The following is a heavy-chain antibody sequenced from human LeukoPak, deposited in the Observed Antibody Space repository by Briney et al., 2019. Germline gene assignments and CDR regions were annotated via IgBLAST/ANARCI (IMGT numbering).Heavy chain of an antibody. CDR2: ISSSSSYI. CDR3: ARNGIYQLHWVWFDP. J-gene: IGHJ5*02. D-gene: IGHD2-2*01. Sequence: PGGSLRLSCAASGFTFSSYSMNWVRQAPGKGLEWVSSISSSSSYIYYADSVKGRFTISRDNAKNSLYLQMNTLRAEDTAVYYCARNGIYQLHWVWFDPWGQGTLVTVSS. CDR1: GFTFSSYS. V-gene: IGHV3-21*01.